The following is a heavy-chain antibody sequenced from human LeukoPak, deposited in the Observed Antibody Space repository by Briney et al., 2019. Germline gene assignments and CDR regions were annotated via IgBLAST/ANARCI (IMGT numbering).Heavy chain of an antibody. J-gene: IGHJ4*02. D-gene: IGHD2-15*01. CDR2: IYSGDSDT. V-gene: IGHV5-51*01. Sequence: GESLKISCKGSGYSFTSYWIGWVRQMPGKGLEWMGIIYSGDSDTRYSPSFQGQVTISADKSISTAYLQWSSLKASDTAMYYCARVPYGYCSGGSCSKSIDYWGQGTLVTVSS. CDR3: ARVPYGYCSGGSCSKSIDY. CDR1: GYSFTSYW.